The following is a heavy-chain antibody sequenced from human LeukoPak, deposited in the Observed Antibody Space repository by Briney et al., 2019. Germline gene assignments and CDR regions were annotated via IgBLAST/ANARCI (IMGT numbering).Heavy chain of an antibody. CDR1: GYTFTGYY. Sequence: GASVKVSCKASGYTFTGYYIHWVRQAPGQGLEWMGRINPNNGGTNYAQKFQGRVTITADESTSTAYMELSSLRSEDTAVYYCAGGGKTDYWGQGTLVTVSS. CDR3: AGGGKTDY. CDR2: INPNNGGT. V-gene: IGHV1-2*06. J-gene: IGHJ4*02. D-gene: IGHD2-15*01.